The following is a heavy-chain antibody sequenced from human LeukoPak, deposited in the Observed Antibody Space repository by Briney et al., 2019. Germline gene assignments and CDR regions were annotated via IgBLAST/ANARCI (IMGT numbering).Heavy chain of an antibody. CDR3: ARDRGSGAFDN. CDR1: GFTFGSAA. Sequence: GGSLRLSCVASGFTFGSAAMNWVRQAPGKGLEWVSGISGSDGGTYYADSVKGRFTISRDNSKNTLYLQMNSLRVEDTAIYYCARDRGSGAFDNWGQGTLVTVSS. V-gene: IGHV3-23*01. D-gene: IGHD2-8*02. J-gene: IGHJ4*02. CDR2: ISGSDGGT.